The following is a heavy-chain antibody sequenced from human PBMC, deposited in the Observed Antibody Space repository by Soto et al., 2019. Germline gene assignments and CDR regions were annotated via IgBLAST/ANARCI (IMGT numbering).Heavy chain of an antibody. J-gene: IGHJ5*02. D-gene: IGHD6-13*01. CDR3: ARDQDSSSWYNWFDP. CDR1: DGSISSYY. Sequence: PSEPLPLTCTVSDGSISSYYWSWIRQPAGKGLEWIGRIYTSGSTNYNPSLKSRVTMSVDTSKNQFSLKLSSVTAADTAVYYCARDQDSSSWYNWFDPWGQGTLVTVSS. V-gene: IGHV4-4*07. CDR2: IYTSGST.